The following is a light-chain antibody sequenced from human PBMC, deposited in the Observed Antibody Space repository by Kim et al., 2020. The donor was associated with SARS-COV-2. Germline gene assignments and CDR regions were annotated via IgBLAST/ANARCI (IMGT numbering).Light chain of an antibody. CDR1: SLRSYY. J-gene: IGLJ2*01. Sequence: SSELTQDPAVSVALGQTVRITCQGDSLRSYYSTWYQQKPGQAPILVIYGKNNRPSGIPDRFSGSSSGNTASLTITGIQAGDAADYYCNSRDSNDNVAFGG. CDR2: GKN. CDR3: NSRDSNDNVA. V-gene: IGLV3-19*01.